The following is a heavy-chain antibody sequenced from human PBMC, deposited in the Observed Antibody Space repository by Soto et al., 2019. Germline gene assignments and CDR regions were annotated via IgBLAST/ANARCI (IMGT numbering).Heavy chain of an antibody. CDR2: ISNDGSNQ. CDR1: EFTFSSYA. CDR3: ARPPGDDSRSFDY. Sequence: QVQLVESGGGVVQPGRSLRLSCAASEFTFSSYAMHWVRHAPGKVLEWVSTISNDGSNQYYDDSVKGRFTISRDNSNNTLDLQLNSLRAQDTAKYYCARPPGDDSRSFDYWGQGNLVTV. V-gene: IGHV3-30-3*01. D-gene: IGHD5-12*01. J-gene: IGHJ4*02.